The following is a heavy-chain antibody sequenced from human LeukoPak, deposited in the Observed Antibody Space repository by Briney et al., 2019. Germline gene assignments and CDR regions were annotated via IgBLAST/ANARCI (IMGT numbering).Heavy chain of an antibody. CDR3: ARKAAPSLDIFGY. D-gene: IGHD6-6*01. Sequence: ASVKVSCKASGYTFTSYDINWVRQATGQGLEWMGWMNPNSGNTGYAQKFQGRVTMTRNTSISTAYMELSSLRSEDTAVYYCARKAAPSLDIFGYWGQGTLVTVSS. CDR1: GYTFTSYD. V-gene: IGHV1-8*01. J-gene: IGHJ4*02. CDR2: MNPNSGNT.